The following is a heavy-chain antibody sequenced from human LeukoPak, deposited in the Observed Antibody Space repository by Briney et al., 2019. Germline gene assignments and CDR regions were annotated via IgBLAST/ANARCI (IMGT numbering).Heavy chain of an antibody. CDR2: IGGGDT. D-gene: IGHD1-26*01. V-gene: IGHV3-23*01. CDR3: AKDGQSFNSMWDYLDS. J-gene: IGHJ4*02. Sequence: PGGSLRLSCAASGFDFSTYAMSWVRQAPGKGLEWVPGIGGGDTHYADSVKGRFTISRDNSKSTVELHMSSLRVEDTAVYYCAKDGQSFNSMWDYLDSWGRGTLVTVSP. CDR1: GFDFSTYA.